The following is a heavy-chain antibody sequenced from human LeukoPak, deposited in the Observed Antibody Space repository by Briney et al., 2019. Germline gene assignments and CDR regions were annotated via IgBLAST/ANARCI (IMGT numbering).Heavy chain of an antibody. D-gene: IGHD3-22*01. J-gene: IGHJ4*02. CDR2: ISWNSDSV. Sequence: GGSLRLSCAASGITFDDYAMHWVRQAPGKGLEWVSGISWNSDSVGYADSVKGRFTISRDNAKNSLYLQMNTLRAEDTALYYCAKDTVGGDYYDSSGEWDYWGQGTLVTVSS. V-gene: IGHV3-9*01. CDR3: AKDTVGGDYYDSSGEWDY. CDR1: GITFDDYA.